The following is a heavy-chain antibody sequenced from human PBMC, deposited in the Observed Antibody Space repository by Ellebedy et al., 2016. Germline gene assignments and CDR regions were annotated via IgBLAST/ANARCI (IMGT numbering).Heavy chain of an antibody. CDR3: ARVLDYYGSGSFIDY. Sequence: SETLSLTCTVSGGSISSYYWTWVRQPPGKGLEWIGYIYYSGSTNYNSSLQSRVTISVDTSKKQISLKLSSVTAADTAVYYCARVLDYYGSGSFIDYWGQGTLVTVSS. CDR2: IYYSGST. D-gene: IGHD3-10*01. V-gene: IGHV4-59*01. J-gene: IGHJ4*02. CDR1: GGSISSYY.